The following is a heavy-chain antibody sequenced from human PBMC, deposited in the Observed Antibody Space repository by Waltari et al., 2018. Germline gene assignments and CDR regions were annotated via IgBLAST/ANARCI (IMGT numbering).Heavy chain of an antibody. V-gene: IGHV4-59*01. J-gene: IGHJ4*02. CDR2: IYYSGSP. CDR1: GGSISSYY. D-gene: IGHD6-13*01. Sequence: QVQLQESGPGLVKPSETLSLTCTVSGGSISSYYWSCNRQPPGKGQEWIGDIYYSGSPNYNSSLNSRVTRSVYTAMHQVSLGLRSVTAADTAVYYCAGIAAADYYFDYWGQGTLFTVSS. CDR3: AGIAAADYYFDY.